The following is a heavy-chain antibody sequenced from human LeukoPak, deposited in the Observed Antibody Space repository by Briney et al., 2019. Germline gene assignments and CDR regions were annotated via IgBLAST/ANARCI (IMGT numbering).Heavy chain of an antibody. Sequence: PSETLSLTCTVSGGSISSRSYYWGWIRQPPGKGLEWIGNIYYSGSTYNNPSLKGRVTISVDTSKNQFSLKLSSVTAADTAVYYCAGIAAAGSNWYFDLWGRGTLVTVSS. CDR2: IYYSGST. CDR3: AGIAAAGSNWYFDL. J-gene: IGHJ2*01. V-gene: IGHV4-39*07. D-gene: IGHD6-13*01. CDR1: GGSISSRSYY.